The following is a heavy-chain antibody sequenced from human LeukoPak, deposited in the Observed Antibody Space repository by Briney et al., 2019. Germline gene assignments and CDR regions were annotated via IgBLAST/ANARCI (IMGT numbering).Heavy chain of an antibody. CDR1: GFTFSYCW. Sequence: GGSLRLSCAASGFTFSYCWMSRVRQAPGKGLEWVANIKQDGSEKNYVDSVKGRFTISRDNAKNSLYLQMNSLRAEDTAVYYCARPPPRRDGSGWNYFDYWGQGTLVTVSS. D-gene: IGHD6-19*01. CDR2: IKQDGSEK. V-gene: IGHV3-7*04. J-gene: IGHJ4*02. CDR3: ARPPPRRDGSGWNYFDY.